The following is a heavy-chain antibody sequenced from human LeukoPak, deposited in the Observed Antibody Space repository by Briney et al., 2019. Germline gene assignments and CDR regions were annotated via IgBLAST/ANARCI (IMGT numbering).Heavy chain of an antibody. Sequence: GGSLRLSCAASGFTFSSYAMSWVRQAPGKGLEWVSAISGSGGSTYYADSVKGRFTISRDNSKNTLYLQMNSLRAEDTAVYYCARGSDILTGYLFRFDYWGQGNLVTVSS. J-gene: IGHJ4*02. V-gene: IGHV3-23*01. CDR2: ISGSGGST. CDR1: GFTFSSYA. D-gene: IGHD3-9*01. CDR3: ARGSDILTGYLFRFDY.